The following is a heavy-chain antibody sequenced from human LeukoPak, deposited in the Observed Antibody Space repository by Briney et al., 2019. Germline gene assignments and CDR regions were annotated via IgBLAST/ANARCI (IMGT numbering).Heavy chain of an antibody. Sequence: SGGSLRHSCAASGFPLSSFAMHWVRQAPGKWRGWVAVISYEGSNIYYADPVKSRFTISRDNPKKTLYLQMNSLRAEDTAVYYCARSRSGGSLLGYWGQGTLVTVS. V-gene: IGHV3-30*04. CDR1: GFPLSSFA. D-gene: IGHD2-15*01. J-gene: IGHJ4*02. CDR3: ARSRSGGSLLGY. CDR2: ISYEGSNI.